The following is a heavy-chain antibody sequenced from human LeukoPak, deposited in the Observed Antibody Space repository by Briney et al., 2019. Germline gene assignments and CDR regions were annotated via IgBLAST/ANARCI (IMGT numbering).Heavy chain of an antibody. V-gene: IGHV4-4*07. CDR2: IYTSGST. D-gene: IGHD1-1*01. CDR1: GGSISSYY. Sequence: SETLSLTCTVSGGSISSYYWSWIRQPAGKGLEWIGRIYTSGSTNYNPSLKSRVTMSVDTSKNQFSLKLSSVTAADTAMYYCARDLFRDNWNDVGWFDPWGQGTLVTVSS. J-gene: IGHJ5*02. CDR3: ARDLFRDNWNDVGWFDP.